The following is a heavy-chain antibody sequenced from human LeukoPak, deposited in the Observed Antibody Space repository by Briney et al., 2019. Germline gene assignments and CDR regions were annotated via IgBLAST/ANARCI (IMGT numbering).Heavy chain of an antibody. CDR1: GGSISSSSYY. J-gene: IGHJ4*02. V-gene: IGHV4-39*07. CDR3: ARALTLWGGGDSSLFGY. D-gene: IGHD3-16*01. Sequence: SETLSLTCTVSGGSISSSSYYWGWIRQPPGKGLEWIGSIYYSGSTYYNPSLKSRVTISVDTSKNQFSLKLSSVTAADTAVYYCARALTLWGGGDSSLFGYWGQGTLVTVSS. CDR2: IYYSGST.